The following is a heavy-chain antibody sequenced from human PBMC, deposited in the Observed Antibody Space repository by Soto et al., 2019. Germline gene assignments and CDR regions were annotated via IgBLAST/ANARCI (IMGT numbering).Heavy chain of an antibody. CDR1: GGSISSYY. Sequence: SETLSLTCTVSGGSISSYYWSWIRQPPGKGLEWIGYIYYSGSTNYNPSLKSRVTISVDTSKNQFSLKLSSVTAADTAVYYCARILTGYYVAAGSWFDPWGQGTLVTVSS. CDR3: ARILTGYYVAAGSWFDP. D-gene: IGHD3-9*01. V-gene: IGHV4-59*08. J-gene: IGHJ5*02. CDR2: IYYSGST.